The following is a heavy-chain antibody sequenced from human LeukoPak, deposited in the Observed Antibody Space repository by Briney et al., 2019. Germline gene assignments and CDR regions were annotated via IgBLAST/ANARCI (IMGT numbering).Heavy chain of an antibody. CDR3: ALNSDFWSGYRTYGMDV. Sequence: RAAETLSLPCAVCGGPFRGYDWRWLRQPPARGLEWGGEIHHSGSTNYNPSLKSRVTISVDTSKNQFSLKLSSVTAADTAVYYCALNSDFWSGYRTYGMDVWGQATTVTVSS. CDR1: GGPFRGYD. V-gene: IGHV4-34*01. D-gene: IGHD3-3*01. J-gene: IGHJ6*02. CDR2: IHHSGST.